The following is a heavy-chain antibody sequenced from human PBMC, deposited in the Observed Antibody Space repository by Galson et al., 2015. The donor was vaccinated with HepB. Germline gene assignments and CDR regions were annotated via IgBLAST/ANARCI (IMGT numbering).Heavy chain of an antibody. CDR1: GGS. CDR2: IYYSGST. Sequence: ETLSLTCAVYGGSLIRQPPGKGLEWIGSIYYSGSTYHNPSLKSRVTISVDTSKKQFSLKLSSVTAADTAVYHCARRVIAAAGTGYNWFDPWGQGTLVTVSS. CDR3: ARRVIAAAGTGYNWFDP. V-gene: IGHV4-39*01. J-gene: IGHJ5*02. D-gene: IGHD6-13*01.